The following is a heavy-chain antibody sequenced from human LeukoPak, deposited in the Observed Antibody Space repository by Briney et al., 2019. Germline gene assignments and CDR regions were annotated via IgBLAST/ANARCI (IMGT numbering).Heavy chain of an antibody. CDR2: INIDGSEK. CDR1: GFTFSSYW. V-gene: IGHV3-7*01. CDR3: ARDPVEWELLLDY. D-gene: IGHD1-26*01. Sequence: GGSLRLSCAASGFTFSSYWMGWVRQAPGKRLEWVANINIDGSEKYYADSAKGRFTISRDNARNSVYLQMNSLRVEDTAVYYCARDPVEWELLLDYWGQGTLVTVSS. J-gene: IGHJ4*02.